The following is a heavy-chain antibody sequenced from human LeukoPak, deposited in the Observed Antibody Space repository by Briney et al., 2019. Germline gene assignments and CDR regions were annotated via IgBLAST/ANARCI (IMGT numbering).Heavy chain of an antibody. Sequence: SETLSLTCAVYGGSFSGYYWSWIRQPPGKGLEWIGEINHSGSTYYNPSLKSRVTISVDTSRNQFSLKLSSVTAADTAVYYCARHGPSFQLLPNFDYWGQGTLVTVSS. CDR2: INHSGST. CDR1: GGSFSGYY. D-gene: IGHD2-2*01. CDR3: ARHGPSFQLLPNFDY. J-gene: IGHJ4*02. V-gene: IGHV4-34*01.